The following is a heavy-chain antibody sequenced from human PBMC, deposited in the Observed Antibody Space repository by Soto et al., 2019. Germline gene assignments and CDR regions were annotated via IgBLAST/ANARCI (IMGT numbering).Heavy chain of an antibody. CDR1: GGSVSSGRYY. J-gene: IGHJ4*02. V-gene: IGHV4-61*01. Sequence: QVQLQESGPGLVKPSETLSLTCTVSGGSVSSGRYYWSWIRQPPGKGLEWIGYIYYSGSTKYNPSLKSRVTISVDTSKHQFSLKLSSMTAADTAVYYCARSGSGSGWLGGQGTLVTVSS. CDR2: IYYSGST. D-gene: IGHD6-19*01. CDR3: ARSGSGSGWL.